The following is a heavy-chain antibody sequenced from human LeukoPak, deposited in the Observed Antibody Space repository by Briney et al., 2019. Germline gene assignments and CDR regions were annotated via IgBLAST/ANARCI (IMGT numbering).Heavy chain of an antibody. CDR3: AGVIAAAGKTYYYYYMDV. J-gene: IGHJ6*03. V-gene: IGHV4-4*07. Sequence: PSETLSLTCTVSGGSISSYYWSWIRQPAGKGLEWIGRIYTSGSTNYNPSLKSRVTMSVDTSKNQFSLKLSSVTAADTAVYYCAGVIAAAGKTYYYYYMDVWGKGTTVTVSS. CDR1: GGSISSYY. CDR2: IYTSGST. D-gene: IGHD6-13*01.